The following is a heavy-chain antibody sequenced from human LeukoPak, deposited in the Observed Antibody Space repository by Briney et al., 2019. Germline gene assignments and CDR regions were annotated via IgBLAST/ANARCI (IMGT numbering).Heavy chain of an antibody. CDR1: GFTFSSYA. J-gene: IGHJ4*02. CDR3: AKDGATLDIVVVPAVFTSAHLPGVY. CDR2: ISGSGGST. Sequence: PGGSLRLSCAASGFTFSSYAMSWVRQAPGKGLEWVSAISGSGGSTYYADSVKGRFTISRDNSKNTLYLQMNSLRAEDTAVYYCAKDGATLDIVVVPAVFTSAHLPGVYWGQGTLVTVSS. V-gene: IGHV3-23*01. D-gene: IGHD2-2*03.